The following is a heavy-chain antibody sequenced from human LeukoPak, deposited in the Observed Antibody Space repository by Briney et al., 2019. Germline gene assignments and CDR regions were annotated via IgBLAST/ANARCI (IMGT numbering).Heavy chain of an antibody. CDR2: IYYSGST. Sequence: SETLSLTCTVSGGSISSHYWSWIRQPPGKGPEWIGYIYYSGSTNYNPSLKSRVTISVDTSKNQFSLKLSSVTAADTAVYYCARYSSSLKQLDYWGQGTLVTVSS. J-gene: IGHJ4*02. CDR1: GGSISSHY. D-gene: IGHD6-6*01. V-gene: IGHV4-59*11. CDR3: ARYSSSLKQLDY.